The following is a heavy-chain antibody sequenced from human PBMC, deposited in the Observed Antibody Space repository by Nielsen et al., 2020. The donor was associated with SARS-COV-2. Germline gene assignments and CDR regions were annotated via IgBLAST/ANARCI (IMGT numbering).Heavy chain of an antibody. Sequence: GESLKISCAVSGFTFRSYGMHWVRQAPGKGLAWVALISDDGSNKYYADSVKGRFTISRDNSKNTLYLQMNSLRAEDTAVYYCAREGRGLSYGDYVRVVGWFDPWGQGTLVTVSS. D-gene: IGHD4-17*01. J-gene: IGHJ5*02. CDR3: AREGRGLSYGDYVRVVGWFDP. CDR2: ISDDGSNK. V-gene: IGHV3-30*03. CDR1: GFTFRSYG.